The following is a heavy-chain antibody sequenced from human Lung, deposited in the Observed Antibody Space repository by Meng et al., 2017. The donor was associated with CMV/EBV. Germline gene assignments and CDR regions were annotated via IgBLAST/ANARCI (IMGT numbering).Heavy chain of an antibody. D-gene: IGHD6-13*01. CDR2: ISYDGGKK. CDR1: GSTFRSYA. Sequence: GESLKSSCVAAGSTFRSYAMHWVRQAPGKGLEWVAFISYDGGKKYYADSVKGRFTISRDNSNNTLYLQMSSLRADDTAVYYCVRSFAPYTSSWYGVWGQGTLVTVSS. J-gene: IGHJ4*02. V-gene: IGHV3-30-3*01. CDR3: VRSFAPYTSSWYGV.